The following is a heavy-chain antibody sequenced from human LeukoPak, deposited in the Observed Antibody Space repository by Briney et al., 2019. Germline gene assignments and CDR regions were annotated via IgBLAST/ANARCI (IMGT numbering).Heavy chain of an antibody. J-gene: IGHJ4*02. V-gene: IGHV3-23*01. Sequence: GGSLRLSCAASGFTFSSYAMSWVRQAPGKGLEWVSAISGSGGSTYYADSVKGRFTISRDNSKTTLFLHMNGLRAEDTAVYYCAKDPDCTSGVCYTFFDYWGQGTLVTVSS. CDR2: ISGSGGST. CDR3: AKDPDCTSGVCYTFFDY. CDR1: GFTFSSYA. D-gene: IGHD2-8*01.